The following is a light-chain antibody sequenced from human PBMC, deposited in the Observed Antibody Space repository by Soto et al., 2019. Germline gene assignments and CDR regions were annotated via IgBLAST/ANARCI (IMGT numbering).Light chain of an antibody. CDR2: AAS. J-gene: IGKJ4*01. CDR3: QQYYSYPLT. Sequence: AIRMTQSPSSFSASTGDRVTITCRASQGISSYLAWYQQKPGKAPKLLIYAASTVQSGVPSRFSGSGSGTDFTLTISCMQSEDFATYYCQQYYSYPLTVGGGTKVEI. CDR1: QGISSY. V-gene: IGKV1-8*01.